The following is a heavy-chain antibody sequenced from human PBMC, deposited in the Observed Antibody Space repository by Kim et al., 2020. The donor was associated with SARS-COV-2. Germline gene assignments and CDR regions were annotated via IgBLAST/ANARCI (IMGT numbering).Heavy chain of an antibody. D-gene: IGHD3-9*01. CDR1: GGSFSTYH. CDR3: ATIPHYDILTGYSVYYYYG. CDR2: VIPIFGTA. J-gene: IGHJ6*01. V-gene: IGHV1-69*13. Sequence: SVKVSCKASGGSFSTYHISWVRQAPGQGLEWMGGVIPIFGTANYAQRFQGRVTISADESTSTAYMELSSLRSEDTAVYYCATIPHYDILTGYSVYYYYG.